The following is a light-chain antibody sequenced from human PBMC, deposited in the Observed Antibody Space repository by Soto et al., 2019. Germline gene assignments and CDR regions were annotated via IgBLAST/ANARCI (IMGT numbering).Light chain of an antibody. CDR1: QSVSSY. CDR2: DAS. CDR3: QQRSNWPLT. J-gene: IGKJ1*01. Sequence: EIVLTQSPATLSLSPGERATLSCRASQSVSSYFAWYQQKPGQAPRLLIHDASNRATGIPARFSGSGSGTDFTLTFSSLEPEDFAVYYCQQRSNWPLTFGQGTKV. V-gene: IGKV3-11*01.